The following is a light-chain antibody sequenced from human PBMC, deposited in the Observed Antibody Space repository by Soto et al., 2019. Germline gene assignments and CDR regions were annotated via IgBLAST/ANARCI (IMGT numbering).Light chain of an antibody. Sequence: QSVLTQPASVSGSPGQSITISCTGTSSDVGGYNYVSWYQHHPGKAPRLMIYEVSNRPSGVSDRFSGSKSGNTASLTISGLLAEDEADYYCSLYTSISTYVFGTGTKVTVL. V-gene: IGLV2-14*01. CDR1: SSDVGGYNY. CDR2: EVS. CDR3: SLYTSISTYV. J-gene: IGLJ1*01.